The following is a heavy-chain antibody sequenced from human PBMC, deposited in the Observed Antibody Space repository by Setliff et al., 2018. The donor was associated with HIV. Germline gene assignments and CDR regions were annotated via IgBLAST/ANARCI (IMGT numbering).Heavy chain of an antibody. CDR3: ARDGGDTAMVSYYYYYYMDV. D-gene: IGHD5-18*01. CDR2: INAGNGNT. J-gene: IGHJ6*03. CDR1: GYTFTRYA. Sequence: SVKVSCKASGYTFTRYAMHWVRQAPGQRLEWMGWINAGNGNTKYSQKFQGRVTITRDTSAGTAYMELSSLRSEDTAVYYCARDGGDTAMVSYYYYYYMDVWGKGTTVTVSS. V-gene: IGHV1-3*01.